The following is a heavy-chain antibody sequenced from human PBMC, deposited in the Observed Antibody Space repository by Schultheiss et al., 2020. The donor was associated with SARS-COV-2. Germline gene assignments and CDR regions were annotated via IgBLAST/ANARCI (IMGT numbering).Heavy chain of an antibody. CDR1: GGSISSYY. CDR3: ARARPDYDFWSGYTPYYMDV. J-gene: IGHJ6*03. CDR2: IYYSGST. Sequence: SETLSLTCTVSGGSISSYYWSWIRQPPGKGLEWIGYIYYSGSTYYNPSLKSRVTMSVDTSKNQFSLKLSSVTAADTAVYYCARARPDYDFWSGYTPYYMDVWGKGTTVTVSS. V-gene: IGHV4-59*12. D-gene: IGHD3-3*01.